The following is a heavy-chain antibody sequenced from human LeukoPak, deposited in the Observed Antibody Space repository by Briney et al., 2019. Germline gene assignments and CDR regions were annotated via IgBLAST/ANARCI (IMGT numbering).Heavy chain of an antibody. CDR2: ISGSSGII. Sequence: GGSLRLSCAASGFTFNTYTMNWVRQAPGKGLEWVSYISGSSGIIDYADSVRGRFTISRDNAKNSLYLQMNSLRSEDTAVYYCARTLMITFGGVIVRFDAFDIWGQGTMVTVSS. CDR1: GFTFNTYT. CDR3: ARTLMITFGGVIVRFDAFDI. J-gene: IGHJ3*02. V-gene: IGHV3-48*01. D-gene: IGHD3-16*02.